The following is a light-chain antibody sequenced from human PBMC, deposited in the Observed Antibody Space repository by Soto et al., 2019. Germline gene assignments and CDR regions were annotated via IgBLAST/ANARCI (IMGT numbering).Light chain of an antibody. V-gene: IGLV2-14*01. CDR2: DVN. Sequence: QSVLTQPASVSGSPGQSITISCTGTNSDIGGYNYVTWYQQHPGKAPKLMVFDVNNRPSGVSNRFSGSKSGNTASLTISGLQAEDEADYYCSSYTSNSTYVFGTGTKVTVL. J-gene: IGLJ1*01. CDR1: NSDIGGYNY. CDR3: SSYTSNSTYV.